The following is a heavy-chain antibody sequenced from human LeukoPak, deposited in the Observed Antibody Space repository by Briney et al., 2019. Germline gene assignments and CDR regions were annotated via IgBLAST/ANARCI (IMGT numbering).Heavy chain of an antibody. CDR1: GFTFSSYS. CDR3: ARGSSWTLDAFDI. J-gene: IGHJ3*02. Sequence: PGGSLRLSCAASGFTFSSYSMNWVRQAPGKGLEWVSSISSSSSYIYYADSVKGRFTISRDNAKNSLYLQMNSLRAEDTAVYYCARGSSWTLDAFDIWGQGTMVTVSS. CDR2: ISSSSSYI. D-gene: IGHD6-13*01. V-gene: IGHV3-21*01.